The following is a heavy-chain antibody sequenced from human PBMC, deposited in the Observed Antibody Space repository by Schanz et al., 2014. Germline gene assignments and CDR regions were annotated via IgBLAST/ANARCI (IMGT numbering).Heavy chain of an antibody. CDR2: IYYNGRP. CDR1: GSSISPYY. D-gene: IGHD3-16*01. V-gene: IGHV4-59*08. Sequence: QVQLQESGPGLVKPSETLSLTCTISGSSISPYYWSWIRQPPGKGLEWVGYIYYNGRPNNNPSLKSRLPIPPDPPKTHFSLRRTSVPAADTAVYYCARHWGYDPSPFFDYWGQGTLVTVSS. CDR3: ARHWGYDPSPFFDY. J-gene: IGHJ4*02.